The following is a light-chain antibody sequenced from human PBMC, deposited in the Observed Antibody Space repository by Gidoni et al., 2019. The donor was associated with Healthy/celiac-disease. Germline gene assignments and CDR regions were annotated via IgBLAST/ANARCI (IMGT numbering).Light chain of an antibody. V-gene: IGLV3-1*01. CDR2: QDS. CDR3: QAWDSSTHVV. Sequence: SYELTSPPSVSVSPGQTASITCSGDKLGDKYACWYQQKPGQSPVLVIYQDSKRPSGFPERFFGSNSGNTATRTISGTQAMDEADYYCQAWDSSTHVVFGGGTKLTVL. J-gene: IGLJ2*01. CDR1: KLGDKY.